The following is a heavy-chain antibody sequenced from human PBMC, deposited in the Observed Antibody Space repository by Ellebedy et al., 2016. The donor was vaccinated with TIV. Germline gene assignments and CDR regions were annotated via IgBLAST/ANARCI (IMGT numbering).Heavy chain of an antibody. CDR2: IYQDGSDK. V-gene: IGHV3-7*01. CDR1: GFSFRSYW. D-gene: IGHD4-17*01. Sequence: PGGSLRLSCAASGFSFRSYWMSWVRQAPGKGLEWVANIYQDGSDKYYVDSVKGRFNVSRDNANNLLFLQMNSLRVEDTAVYYCARRGSYGDYAVQVNSWFDRWGQGALVTVSS. J-gene: IGHJ5*02. CDR3: ARRGSYGDYAVQVNSWFDR.